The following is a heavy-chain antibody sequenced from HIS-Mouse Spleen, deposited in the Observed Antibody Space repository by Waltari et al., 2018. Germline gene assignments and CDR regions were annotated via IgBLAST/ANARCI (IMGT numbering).Heavy chain of an antibody. D-gene: IGHD6-13*01. CDR1: GGSISSSSYY. Sequence: QLQLQESGPGLVKPSETLSLTCTVSGGSISSSSYYWGWIRQPPGKGLEGIGSIYYSGSTYYNPSLTSRVTISVDTSKNQFSLKLSSVTAADTAVYYCAREIPYSSSWYDLYFDLWGRGTLVTVSS. V-gene: IGHV4-39*07. J-gene: IGHJ2*01. CDR2: IYYSGST. CDR3: AREIPYSSSWYDLYFDL.